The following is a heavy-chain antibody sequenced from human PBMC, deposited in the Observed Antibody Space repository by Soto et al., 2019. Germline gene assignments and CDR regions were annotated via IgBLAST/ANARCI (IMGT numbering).Heavy chain of an antibody. CDR1: GGTFSSYA. CDR3: ARVPYYDYVWGSYRLYYFDY. D-gene: IGHD3-16*02. J-gene: IGHJ4*02. CDR2: IIPIFGTA. Sequence: SVKVSCKASGGTFSSYAISWVRQAPGQGLEWMGGIIPIFGTANYAQKFQGRVTITADESTSTAYMELSSLRSEDTAVYYCARVPYYDYVWGSYRLYYFDYWGQGTLVTVSS. V-gene: IGHV1-69*13.